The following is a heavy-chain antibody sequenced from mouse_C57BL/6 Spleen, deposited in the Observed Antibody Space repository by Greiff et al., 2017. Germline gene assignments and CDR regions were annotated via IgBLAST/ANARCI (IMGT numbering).Heavy chain of an antibody. CDR3: TRDRDSNYYGSSRDY. D-gene: IGHD1-1*01. J-gene: IGHJ2*01. Sequence: EVMLVESGEGLVKPGGSLKLSCAASGFTFSSYAMSWVRQTPEKRLEWVAYISSGGDYIYYADTVKGRFTISRDNARNTLYLQMSSLKSEDTAMYYCTRDRDSNYYGSSRDYWGQGTTLTVSS. CDR2: ISSGGDYI. V-gene: IGHV5-9-1*02. CDR1: GFTFSSYA.